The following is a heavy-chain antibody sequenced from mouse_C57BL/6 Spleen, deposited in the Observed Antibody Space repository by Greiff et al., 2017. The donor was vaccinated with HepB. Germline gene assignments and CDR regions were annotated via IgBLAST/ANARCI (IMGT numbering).Heavy chain of an antibody. D-gene: IGHD2-4*01. CDR1: GYTFTDYE. CDR2: IDPETGGT. V-gene: IGHV1-15*01. CDR3: TRYDYDGGFDY. Sequence: QVQLKQSGAELVRPGASVTLSCKASGYTFTDYEMHWVKQTPVHGLEWIGAIDPETGGTAYNQKFKGKAILTADKSSSTAYMELRSLTSEDSAVYYCTRYDYDGGFDYWGQGTTLTVSS. J-gene: IGHJ2*01.